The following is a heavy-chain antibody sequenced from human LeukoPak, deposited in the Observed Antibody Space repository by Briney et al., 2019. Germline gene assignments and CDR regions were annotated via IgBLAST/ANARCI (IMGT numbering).Heavy chain of an antibody. V-gene: IGHV6-1*01. Sequence: SQTLLLTCAISGDSVSSDSAVWNWIRQSPSRGLEWLGRTYYRSNKWNSHYAESVKSRLTIKPDTSRNQFSLQLNSVTPEDTAVYYCAVDGSASFFNLWGQGTLVTVSS. CDR2: TYYRSNKWNS. D-gene: IGHD3-10*01. J-gene: IGHJ5*02. CDR1: GDSVSSDSAV. CDR3: AVDGSASFFNL.